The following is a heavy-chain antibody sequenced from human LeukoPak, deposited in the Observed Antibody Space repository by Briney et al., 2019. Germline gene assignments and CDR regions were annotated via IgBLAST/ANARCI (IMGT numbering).Heavy chain of an antibody. D-gene: IGHD3-16*01. CDR1: KFFFHGYW. V-gene: IGHV3-7*01. Sequence: GGSQRLSCAASKFFFHGYWMSWVRQAPGKGLEWVANITQDGSEGYYMDSVKGRFTISRDNAKNLLFLQMNSLRPDDTAVYYCARLNFWSNSYAAPFDSWGQGSLVTVSS. J-gene: IGHJ4*02. CDR3: ARLNFWSNSYAAPFDS. CDR2: ITQDGSEG.